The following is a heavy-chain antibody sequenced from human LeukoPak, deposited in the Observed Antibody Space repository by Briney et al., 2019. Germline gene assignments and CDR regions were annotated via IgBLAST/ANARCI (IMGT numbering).Heavy chain of an antibody. J-gene: IGHJ3*02. D-gene: IGHD7-27*01. CDR2: IWYDGSNK. CDR1: RFTFSSYG. Sequence: PGGSLRLSCAASRFTFSSYGMHWVRQAPGKGLEWVAVIWYDGSNKYYADSVKGRFTISRDNSKNTLYLQMNSLRAEDTAVYYCARERLTGDRFPDAFDIWGQGTMVTVSS. V-gene: IGHV3-33*01. CDR3: ARERLTGDRFPDAFDI.